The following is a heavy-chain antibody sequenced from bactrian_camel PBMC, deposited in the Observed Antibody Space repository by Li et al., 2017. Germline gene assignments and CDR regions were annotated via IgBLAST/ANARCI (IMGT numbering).Heavy chain of an antibody. CDR2: INTGAATP. CDR1: GSTISNYA. J-gene: IGHJ4*01. D-gene: IGHD2*01. Sequence: VQLVESGGGLVQPGGSLRLSCALSGSTISNYAMLWVRQAPGKGLKWVAGINTGAATPYYEDFAEGRFTISRDDAKNTLYLQLNNLSTEDTAIYYCAKSRSTSLTFCSGGSCDRGQGTQVTVS. CDR3: AKSRSTSLTFCSGGSCD. V-gene: IGHV3S1*01.